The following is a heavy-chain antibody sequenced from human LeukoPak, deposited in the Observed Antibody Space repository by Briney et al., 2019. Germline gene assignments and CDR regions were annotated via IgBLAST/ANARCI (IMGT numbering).Heavy chain of an antibody. CDR1: GGSISSYY. V-gene: IGHV4-59*12. D-gene: IGHD3-10*01. Sequence: SETLSLTCTVSGGSISSYYWSWIRQPPGKGLEWIGYIYYSGSTNYNPSLKSRVTISVDTSKNQFSLKLTSVTAADTAVYYCARDGLTYYYGSGITLWGQGTLVTVSS. J-gene: IGHJ4*02. CDR2: IYYSGST. CDR3: ARDGLTYYYGSGITL.